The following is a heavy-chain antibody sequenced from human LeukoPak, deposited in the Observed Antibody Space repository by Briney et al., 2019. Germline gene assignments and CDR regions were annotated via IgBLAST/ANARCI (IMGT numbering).Heavy chain of an antibody. CDR1: GFTFSSYW. Sequence: GGSLRLSCAASGFTFSSYWMSWVRQAPGKGLEWVAVISYDGSNKYYADSVKGRFTISRDNSKNTLYLQMNSLRAEDTAVYYCAKDLLDYGDYYFDYWGQGTLVTVSS. D-gene: IGHD4-17*01. CDR2: ISYDGSNK. CDR3: AKDLLDYGDYYFDY. V-gene: IGHV3-30*18. J-gene: IGHJ4*02.